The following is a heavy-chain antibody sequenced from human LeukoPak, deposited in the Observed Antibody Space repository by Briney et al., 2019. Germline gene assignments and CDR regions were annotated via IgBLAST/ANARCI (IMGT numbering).Heavy chain of an antibody. Sequence: GGSLRLSCDAPGFNFRKYGMTWVRQAPGKGLEWVSSITVDGEDTFYADSVKGRFTISRDNSKNTLYLQMNSLRAEDTAVYYCARDFYAHGDYGTLLDYWGQGTLVTVSS. CDR1: GFNFRKYG. J-gene: IGHJ4*02. CDR3: ARDFYAHGDYGTLLDY. CDR2: ITVDGEDT. V-gene: IGHV3-23*01. D-gene: IGHD4-17*01.